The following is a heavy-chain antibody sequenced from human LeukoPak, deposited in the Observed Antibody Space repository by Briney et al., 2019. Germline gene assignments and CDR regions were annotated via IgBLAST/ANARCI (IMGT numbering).Heavy chain of an antibody. CDR1: GFTFSNAW. Sequence: GGSLRLSCAASGFTFSNAWMSWVRQAPGKGLEWVGRIKSKTDGGTTDYAAPVKGRFTISRDDSKNTLYLQMNSLKTEDTAVYYCTTEVGYYGSGSYYDTFYYYYYMDVWGKGTTVTISS. D-gene: IGHD3-10*01. CDR3: TTEVGYYGSGSYYDTFYYYYYMDV. CDR2: IKSKTDGGTT. J-gene: IGHJ6*03. V-gene: IGHV3-15*01.